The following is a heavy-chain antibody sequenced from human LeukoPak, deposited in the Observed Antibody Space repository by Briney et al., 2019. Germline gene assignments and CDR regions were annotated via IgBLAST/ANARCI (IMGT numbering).Heavy chain of an antibody. D-gene: IGHD1-26*01. CDR3: AKALSPTYSGSYFDY. CDR1: GFTFSSYA. Sequence: PGGSLRLSCAASGFTFSSYAMSWVRQAPGKGLEWVSAISGSGGSTYYADSVKGRFTISRDNSQNTLYLQMNSRRAGDTAVCYRAKALSPTYSGSYFDYWRQETLYTVSS. CDR2: ISGSGGST. J-gene: IGHJ4*02. V-gene: IGHV3-23*01.